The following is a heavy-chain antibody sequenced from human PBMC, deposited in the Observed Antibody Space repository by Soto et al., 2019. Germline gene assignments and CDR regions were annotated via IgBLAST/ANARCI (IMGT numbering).Heavy chain of an antibody. CDR3: ARSLGIAVAGGYWFDP. Sequence: EVQLLESGGGLVQPGGSLRLSCAASGFTFSSYAMSWVRQAPGKGLEWVSAISGSGGSTYYADSVKGRFTISRDNSTNTLYLQMNSLRAEDTAVYYCARSLGIAVAGGYWFDPWGQGTLVTVSS. CDR1: GFTFSSYA. J-gene: IGHJ5*02. V-gene: IGHV3-23*01. CDR2: ISGSGGST. D-gene: IGHD6-19*01.